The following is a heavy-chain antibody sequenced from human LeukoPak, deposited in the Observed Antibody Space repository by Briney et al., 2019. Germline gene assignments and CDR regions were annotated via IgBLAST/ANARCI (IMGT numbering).Heavy chain of an antibody. J-gene: IGHJ4*02. CDR1: GDSISSRTNY. V-gene: IGHV4-39*07. Sequence: SETLSLTCTVSGDSISSRTNYWGWIRQPPGKGLEWIGCINYNGNTYYNPSLRSRVTISLDTSKNQFSLKLTSVTAADTAVYYCGRVRKSDTAIDYWGQGTLVTVSS. CDR3: GRVRKSDTAIDY. D-gene: IGHD3-22*01. CDR2: INYNGNT.